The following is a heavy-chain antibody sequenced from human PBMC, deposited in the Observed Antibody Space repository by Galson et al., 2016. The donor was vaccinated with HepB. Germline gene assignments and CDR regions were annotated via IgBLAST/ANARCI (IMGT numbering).Heavy chain of an antibody. D-gene: IGHD3-22*01. CDR2: INPNSGDT. Sequence: SVKVSCKAPGYTFTGYYMHWVRQVPGQGLEWMGCINPNSGDTNYAQNFQGWVTLTRDTSSSTAYMELSRLKSDDTAVYYCARGATYYYDSSGYLFDPWGQGTLVTVSS. CDR1: GYTFTGYY. J-gene: IGHJ5*02. CDR3: ARGATYYYDSSGYLFDP. V-gene: IGHV1-2*04.